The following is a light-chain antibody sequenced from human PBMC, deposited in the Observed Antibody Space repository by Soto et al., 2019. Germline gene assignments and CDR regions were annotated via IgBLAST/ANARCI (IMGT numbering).Light chain of an antibody. CDR1: ETISTY. CDR2: DAS. Sequence: DIQMTQSPYSLSASVGDRVTITCRTSETISTYVNWYQQPKGKAPNLLIYDASRLQSGVPSRFSGRRSGTDFTLPIGSLKTEDFSTYYCQQNYYNPQTFGQGTKVDIK. V-gene: IGKV1-39*01. J-gene: IGKJ1*01. CDR3: QQNYYNPQT.